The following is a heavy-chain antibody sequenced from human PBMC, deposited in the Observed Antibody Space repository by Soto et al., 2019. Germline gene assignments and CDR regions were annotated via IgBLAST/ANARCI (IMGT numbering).Heavy chain of an antibody. J-gene: IGHJ4*02. CDR2: ISSSSSYT. CDR1: GFTFSDYY. CDR3: ARDRHDYGDSPFDY. Sequence: PGGSLRLSCAASGFTFSDYYMSWIRQAPGKGLEWVSYISSSSSYTNYADSVKGRFTISRDNAKNSLYLQMNSLRAEDTAVYYCARDRHDYGDSPFDYWGQGTLVTVSS. D-gene: IGHD4-17*01. V-gene: IGHV3-11*06.